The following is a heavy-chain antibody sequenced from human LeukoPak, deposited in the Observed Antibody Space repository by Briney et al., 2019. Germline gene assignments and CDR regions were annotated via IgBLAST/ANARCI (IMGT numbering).Heavy chain of an antibody. CDR2: ISYDGSNK. CDR3: ARRAGAYSHPYDY. J-gene: IGHJ4*02. Sequence: GGSLRLSCAASGFTFSSYAVHWVRQAPGKGLEWVAVISYDGSNKYYADSVKGRFTISRDNSKNTLYLQMNSLRAEDTAAYYCARRAGAYSHPYDYWGQGTLVTVSS. V-gene: IGHV3-30*14. D-gene: IGHD4/OR15-4a*01. CDR1: GFTFSSYA.